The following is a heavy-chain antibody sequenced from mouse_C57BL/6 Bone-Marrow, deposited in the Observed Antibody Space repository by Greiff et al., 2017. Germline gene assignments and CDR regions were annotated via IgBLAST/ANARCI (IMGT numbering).Heavy chain of an antibody. V-gene: IGHV1-59*01. CDR3: ARKSIGGY. CDR1: GYTFTSYW. Sequence: VQVVESGAELVRPGTSVKLSCKASGYTFTSYWMHWVKQRPGQGLEWIGVIDPSDSYTNYNQKFKGKATLTVDTSSSTAYMQLSSLTSEDSAVYYCARKSIGGYWGQGTTLTVSS. D-gene: IGHD2-10*02. J-gene: IGHJ2*01. CDR2: IDPSDSYT.